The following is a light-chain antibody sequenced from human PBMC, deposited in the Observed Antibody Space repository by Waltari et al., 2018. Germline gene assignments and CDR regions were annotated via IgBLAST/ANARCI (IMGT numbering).Light chain of an antibody. J-gene: IGKJ2*01. CDR2: WAS. Sequence: DIVMTQSPDSLAVSLGERATIHCKSSQSVLYSSNNKNYLAWYQQKPGQPPKLLISWASTRECGVPDRFSGSGSGTDFTLTISSLQAEDVAVYYCQEYYSTPLTFGQGTKLEIK. V-gene: IGKV4-1*01. CDR1: QSVLYSSNNKNY. CDR3: QEYYSTPLT.